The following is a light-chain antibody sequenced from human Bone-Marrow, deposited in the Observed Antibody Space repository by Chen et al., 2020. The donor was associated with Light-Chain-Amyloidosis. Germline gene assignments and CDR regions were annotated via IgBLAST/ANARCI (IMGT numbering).Light chain of an antibody. V-gene: IGLV2-14*01. CDR2: EVT. Sequence: QSALTQPAAVSGSPGQPITISCTGTSSDVGGDNHVSWYQHHPDKAPKLMIYEVTNRPSWVPDRFSGSKSDNTASLTISGLQTEDEADYFCSSYTITNTLVFGSGTRVTVL. CDR3: SSYTITNTLV. J-gene: IGLJ1*01. CDR1: SSDVGGDNH.